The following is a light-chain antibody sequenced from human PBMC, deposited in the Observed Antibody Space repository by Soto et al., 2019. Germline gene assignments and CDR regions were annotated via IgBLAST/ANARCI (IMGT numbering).Light chain of an antibody. CDR2: GAS. CDR3: QQYNNWPPIT. J-gene: IGKJ5*01. CDR1: QNVRGY. V-gene: IGKV3-15*01. Sequence: EILLTQSPGTLSLSPGERATLSCRASQNVRGYLAWYQQKPGQAPRLXXYGASTRATGIPARFSGSGSGTEFTLTISSLQSEDFAVYYGQQYNNWPPITFGQGTRLENK.